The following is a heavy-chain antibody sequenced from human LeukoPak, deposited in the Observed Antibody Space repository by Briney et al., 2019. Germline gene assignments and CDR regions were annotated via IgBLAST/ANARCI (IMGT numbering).Heavy chain of an antibody. CDR3: ARAGTCSSTSCDGGIEY. D-gene: IGHD2-2*01. V-gene: IGHV3-33*03. J-gene: IGHJ4*02. CDR1: GSTFSSYG. Sequence: GGSLRLSCAASGSTFSSYGMHWVRQAPGKGLEWVAVIWYDGSNKYYADSVKGRFTVSRDNSKNLLYLQMDSLRVEDTAVYYCARAGTCSSTSCDGGIEYWGQGTLVTVSS. CDR2: IWYDGSNK.